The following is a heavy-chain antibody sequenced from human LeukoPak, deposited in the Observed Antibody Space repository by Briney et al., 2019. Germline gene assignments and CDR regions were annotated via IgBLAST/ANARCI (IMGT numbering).Heavy chain of an antibody. V-gene: IGHV1-69*13. CDR3: ASMVRGVIGYYYYYMDV. CDR1: GGTFSSYA. J-gene: IGHJ6*03. CDR2: IIHIFGSA. Sequence: ASVKVSCKASGGTFSSYAISGLRQAPGQGLEWMGGIIHIFGSANYAQKFQGRVTITADESTSTAYMELSSLRSEDTAVYYCASMVRGVIGYYYYYMDVWGKGTTVTISS. D-gene: IGHD3-10*01.